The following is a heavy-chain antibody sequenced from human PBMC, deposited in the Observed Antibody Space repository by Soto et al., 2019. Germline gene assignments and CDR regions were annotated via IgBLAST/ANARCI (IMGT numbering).Heavy chain of an antibody. J-gene: IGHJ4*02. D-gene: IGHD4-17*01. CDR3: ARRLATTVSALGY. CDR2: ISVNGDRQ. V-gene: IGHV3-30-3*01. Sequence: QVQLVQSGGGVVQAGNSLRLSCTASGLTFTSSSFHWVRQAPGKGLEWVAVISVNGDRQYSTESVRGRFLISRDSSKNTVYLQMNSLRPEDTGVYFCARRLATTVSALGYWGQGALVTVSS. CDR1: GLTFTSSS.